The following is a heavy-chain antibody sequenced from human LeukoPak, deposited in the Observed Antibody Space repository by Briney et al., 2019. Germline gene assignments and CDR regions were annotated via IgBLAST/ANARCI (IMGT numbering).Heavy chain of an antibody. J-gene: IGHJ4*02. CDR2: IKQDGSEK. CDR3: ATVLRYFDWLLYEGDY. CDR1: GFTFSSYW. D-gene: IGHD3-9*01. V-gene: IGHV3-7*01. Sequence: PGGSLRLSCAASGFTFSSYWMSWVRQAPGKGLEWVANIKQDGSEKYYVDSVKGRFTISRDNAKNSLYLQMNSLRAEDTAVYYCATVLRYFDWLLYEGDYWGQGTLVTVSS.